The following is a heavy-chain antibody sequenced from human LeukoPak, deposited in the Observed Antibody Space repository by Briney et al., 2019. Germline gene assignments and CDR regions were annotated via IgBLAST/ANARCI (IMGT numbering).Heavy chain of an antibody. Sequence: GASVKVSCKVSGYTFPGYYMHWVRQARGKGRVGMGWINPNSGGTNYAQKFQGRVTMTRDTSISTAYMELSRLRSDDTAVYYCAREYGGNSLKSFDYWGQGTLVTVSS. CDR3: AREYGGNSLKSFDY. J-gene: IGHJ4*02. D-gene: IGHD4-23*01. CDR1: GYTFPGYY. CDR2: INPNSGGT. V-gene: IGHV1-2*02.